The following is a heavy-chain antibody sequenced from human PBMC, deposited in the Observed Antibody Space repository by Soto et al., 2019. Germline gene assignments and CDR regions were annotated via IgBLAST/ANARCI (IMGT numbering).Heavy chain of an antibody. V-gene: IGHV1-69*13. CDR3: ARALCGYSCPPYFDY. CDR2: IIPIFGTA. Sequence: GASVKVSCKASGGTFSSYAISWVRQAPGQGLEWMGGIIPIFGTANYAQKFQGRVTITADESASTAYMELSSLRSEDTAVYYCARALCGYSCPPYFDYWGQGTLVTVSS. CDR1: GGTFSSYA. J-gene: IGHJ4*02. D-gene: IGHD5-18*01.